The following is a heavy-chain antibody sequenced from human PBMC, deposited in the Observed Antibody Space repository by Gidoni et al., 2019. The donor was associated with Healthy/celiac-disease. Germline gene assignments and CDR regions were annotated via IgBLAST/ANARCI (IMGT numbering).Heavy chain of an antibody. CDR2: IYYSGST. Sequence: VQLQESGPGLVKPSETLSLTCTVSGGSISSYYWSWIRQPPGKGLEWIGYIYYSGSTNYNPSLKSRVTISVDTSKNQFSLKLSSVTAADTAVYYCATCSGGSCYHVFDYWGQGTLVTVSS. D-gene: IGHD2-15*01. CDR3: ATCSGGSCYHVFDY. CDR1: GGSISSYY. V-gene: IGHV4-59*08. J-gene: IGHJ4*02.